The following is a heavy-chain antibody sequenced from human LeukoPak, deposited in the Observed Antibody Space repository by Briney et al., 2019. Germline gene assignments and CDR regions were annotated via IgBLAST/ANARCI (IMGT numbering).Heavy chain of an antibody. CDR2: INHSGST. Sequence: PSGTLSLTCAVYGGSFSGYYWSWIRQPPGKGLEWIGEINHSGSTNYNPSLKSRVTISVDTSKNQFSLKLSSVTAADTAVYYCARGGLYSSGWYAYWGQGTLVTVSS. D-gene: IGHD6-19*01. CDR3: ARGGLYSSGWYAY. V-gene: IGHV4-34*01. J-gene: IGHJ4*02. CDR1: GGSFSGYY.